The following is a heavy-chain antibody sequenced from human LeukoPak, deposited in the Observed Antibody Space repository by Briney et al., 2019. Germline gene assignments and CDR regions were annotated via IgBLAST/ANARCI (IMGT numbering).Heavy chain of an antibody. CDR3: ARDKAVGPTLLDY. V-gene: IGHV3-7*01. D-gene: IGHD1-26*01. J-gene: IGHJ4*02. CDR2: IKQDESEK. Sequence: PGGSLRLSCAASGFTFSSYGMSWVRQAPGKGPEWVANIKQDESEKYYVDSVKGRFTISRDNAKNLLYLQMNSLRAEDTAVYYCARDKAVGPTLLDYWGQGTLVTASS. CDR1: GFTFSSYG.